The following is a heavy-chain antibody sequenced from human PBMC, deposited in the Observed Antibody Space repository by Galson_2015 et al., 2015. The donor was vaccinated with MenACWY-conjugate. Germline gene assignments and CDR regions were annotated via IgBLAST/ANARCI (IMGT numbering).Heavy chain of an antibody. CDR1: GFTFTNYW. CDR3: ARANSDVRYSGYFYMDV. Sequence: SLRLSCAASGFTFTNYWMHWVRHAPGKGLVWVSRDNSDGSGTGYADSVKGRFTISRDNAKNMLFLQMNSLRVEDTAVYYCARANSDVRYSGYFYMDVLGKVTTVTGPS. V-gene: IGHV3-74*01. D-gene: IGHD5-12*01. J-gene: IGHJ6*03. CDR2: DNSDGSGT.